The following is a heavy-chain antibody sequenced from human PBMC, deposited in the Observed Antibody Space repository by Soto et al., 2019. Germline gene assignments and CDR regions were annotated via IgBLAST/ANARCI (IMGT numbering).Heavy chain of an antibody. V-gene: IGHV1-18*01. J-gene: IGHJ4*02. D-gene: IGHD3-10*01. CDR1: GYTFSIYG. Sequence: QVQLVQSGAEVKKPGASVTVSCKASGYTFSIYGINWVRQAPGQGLEWMGWTRPNNGNTKYAQNPQGRVTMTTDTSTSTAYMELRSLRPDDTAVYYCVRDLDGSGSYYTDYWGQGTLVTVFS. CDR3: VRDLDGSGSYYTDY. CDR2: TRPNNGNT.